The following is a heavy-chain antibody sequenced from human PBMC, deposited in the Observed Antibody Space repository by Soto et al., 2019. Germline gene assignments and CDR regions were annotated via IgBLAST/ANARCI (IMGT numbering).Heavy chain of an antibody. CDR3: ARESGIAVDGPPPGYYYHGRHV. D-gene: IGHD6-19*01. V-gene: IGHV5-51*07. Sequence: GAALQISGKRRGYNFTSYWLARVQQKPRKGLEWMGIIYPGDSDTRYSPSFQGQVTISADKSISTAYLQWSSLKASDTAMYYCARESGIAVDGPPPGYYYHGRHVWGQGPTVTV. J-gene: IGHJ6*02. CDR1: GYNFTSYW. CDR2: IYPGDSDT.